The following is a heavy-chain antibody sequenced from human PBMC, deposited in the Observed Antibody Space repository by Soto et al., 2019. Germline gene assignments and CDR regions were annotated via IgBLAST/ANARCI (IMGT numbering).Heavy chain of an antibody. CDR1: GGSISSSS. CDR3: ARAPRGNYGYPSYFDY. J-gene: IGHJ4*02. D-gene: IGHD3-10*01. V-gene: IGHV4-59*01. Sequence: SETLSLTCTVSGGSISSSSWNWIRQPPGKGLEWIGYIYYSGSTNYNPSLKSRVTISVDTSKNQFSLKLSSVTAADTAVYYCARAPRGNYGYPSYFDYWGQGTLVTVSS. CDR2: IYYSGST.